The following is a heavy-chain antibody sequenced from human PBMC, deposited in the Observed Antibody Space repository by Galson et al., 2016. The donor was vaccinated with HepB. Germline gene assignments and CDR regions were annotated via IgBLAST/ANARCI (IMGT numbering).Heavy chain of an antibody. CDR1: GFTVSNNY. D-gene: IGHD6-6*01. CDR3: KRKTDSGSAGGF. Sequence: SLRLSCAVSGFTVSNNYMSWVRQAPGKGLEWVSLIYSHGGVSYADSVKGRFTISRDNSKNTLYLQMNNLRAEDTAIYHCKRKTDSGSAGGFWGQGTLVTVSS. V-gene: IGHV3-66*01. CDR2: IYSHGGV. J-gene: IGHJ4*02.